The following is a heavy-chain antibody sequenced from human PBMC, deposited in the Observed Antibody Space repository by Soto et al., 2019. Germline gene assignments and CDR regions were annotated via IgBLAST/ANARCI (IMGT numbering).Heavy chain of an antibody. CDR3: ARGWVVEAFDI. CDR1: GGTLISFT. Sequence: QVQLVQSVPEVKKPGSSVTVSCTASGGTLISFTIYWVRQAPGQGFEWMGSFIPRIDKINYSPKFQDRVTLAAYESSNTAYMELSSLPSDGAAVYYCARGWVVEAFDIWGQGTLVTISS. J-gene: IGHJ3*02. CDR2: FIPRIDKI. D-gene: IGHD2-15*01. V-gene: IGHV1-69*18.